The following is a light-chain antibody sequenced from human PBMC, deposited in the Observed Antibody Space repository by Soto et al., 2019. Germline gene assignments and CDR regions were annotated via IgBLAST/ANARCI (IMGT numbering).Light chain of an antibody. J-gene: IGLJ3*02. V-gene: IGLV2-14*01. CDR2: QVS. CDR3: CSYTSRSTLV. CDR1: SSDIGGAHNY. Sequence: QSALTQPASVSGSPGQSITISCTGTSSDIGGAHNYVSWYQQHPGKAPKLIIYQVSNRPSRISNRFSGSKSGDTASLTISRLQDEDEADYYCCSYTSRSTLVFGGGTKVTVL.